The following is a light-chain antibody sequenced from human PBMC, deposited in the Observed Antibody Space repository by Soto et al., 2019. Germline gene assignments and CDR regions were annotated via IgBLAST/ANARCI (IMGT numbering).Light chain of an antibody. CDR2: GAS. Sequence: EIVMTQSPATLSVSPGERATFSCRASQSISSNLAWYQQKPGQPPRLLIYGASTRATGIPARFSGSGSGTEFTLTISSLQSEDFAVYYCQQYNNWLPWTFGQGTKVEIK. V-gene: IGKV3-15*01. CDR3: QQYNNWLPWT. J-gene: IGKJ1*01. CDR1: QSISSN.